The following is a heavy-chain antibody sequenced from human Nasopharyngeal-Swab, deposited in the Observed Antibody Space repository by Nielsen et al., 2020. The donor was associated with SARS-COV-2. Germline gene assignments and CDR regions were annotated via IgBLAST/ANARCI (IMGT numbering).Heavy chain of an antibody. CDR1: GFTFSDYY. CDR2: ISSSGSTI. J-gene: IGHJ4*02. Sequence: GESLKISCAASGFTFSDYYMSWIRQAPGKGLEWVSYISSSGSTIYYADSVKGRFTISRDNAKNSLYLQMNSLRAEDTAVYYCARDPAKLRFLEWYYDYWGQGTLVTVSS. V-gene: IGHV3-11*04. CDR3: ARDPAKLRFLEWYYDY. D-gene: IGHD3-3*01.